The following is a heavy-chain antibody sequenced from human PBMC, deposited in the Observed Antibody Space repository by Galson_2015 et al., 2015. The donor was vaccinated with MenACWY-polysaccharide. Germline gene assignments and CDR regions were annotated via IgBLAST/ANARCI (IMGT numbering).Heavy chain of an antibody. Sequence: SVKVSCKASGGTFSSYDINWVRQAPGQGLEWMGGVIPIFGTINYAQKFEGRVTITVDESTSTAYMELSSLRSEDTAVYYCARDGISIPDSFDIWGQGTMVTVS. CDR1: GGTFSSYD. D-gene: IGHD1-14*01. J-gene: IGHJ3*02. V-gene: IGHV1-69*13. CDR3: ARDGISIPDSFDI. CDR2: VIPIFGTI.